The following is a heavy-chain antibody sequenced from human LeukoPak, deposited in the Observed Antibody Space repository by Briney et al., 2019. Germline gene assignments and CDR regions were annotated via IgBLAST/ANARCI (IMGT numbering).Heavy chain of an antibody. V-gene: IGHV4-28*01. CDR2: IYYSGSA. CDR1: GYSISSDNW. J-gene: IGHJ3*01. CDR3: ARRVQDAFDV. Sequence: SETLSLTCAVSGYSISSDNWWGWIRQPPGKGLEWIGYIYYSGSAYYNPSLKGRVTISVDTSKHQFSLKLSSVTAVDTAVYYCARRVQDAFDVWGQGTMVTVSS.